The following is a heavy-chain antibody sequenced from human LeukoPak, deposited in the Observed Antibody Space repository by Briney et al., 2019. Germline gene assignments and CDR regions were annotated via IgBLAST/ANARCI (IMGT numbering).Heavy chain of an antibody. D-gene: IGHD3-16*02. CDR3: ARDREGEYYDYVWGSYRYTVFFDY. CDR2: ISGSGEST. Sequence: PGGSLRLSCTASGFTFSSYAMNWVRQAPGKGLEWVSAISGSGESTYYADSVKGRFTISRDNAKNSLYLQMNSLRAADTAVYYCARDREGEYYDYVWGSYRYTVFFDYWGQGTLVTVSS. J-gene: IGHJ4*02. CDR1: GFTFSSYA. V-gene: IGHV3-23*01.